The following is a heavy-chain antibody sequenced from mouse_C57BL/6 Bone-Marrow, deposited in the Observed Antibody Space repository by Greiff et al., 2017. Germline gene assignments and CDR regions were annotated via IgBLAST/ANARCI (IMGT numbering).Heavy chain of an antibody. CDR1: GFTFSDFY. CDR3: ARDALTTVVATDWYFEV. D-gene: IGHD1-1*01. Sequence: EVNVVESGGGLVQSGRSLRLSCATSGFTFSDFYMEWVRQAPGKGLEWIAASRNKANDYTTEYSASVKGRFIVSRDTSQSILYLQMNALRAEDTAIYYCARDALTTVVATDWYFEVWGTGTTVTVSS. V-gene: IGHV7-1*01. CDR2: SRNKANDYTT. J-gene: IGHJ1*03.